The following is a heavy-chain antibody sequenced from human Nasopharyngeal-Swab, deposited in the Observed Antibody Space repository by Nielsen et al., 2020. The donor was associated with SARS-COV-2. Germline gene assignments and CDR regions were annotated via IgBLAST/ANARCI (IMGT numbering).Heavy chain of an antibody. CDR3: AKEGATGWFDP. CDR2: ISHNSGT. CDR1: GVSITSQY. V-gene: IGHV4-59*11. Sequence: SETLSLTCTVSGVSITSQYWSWIRQPPGQGLEWIGYISHNSGTSYHPSLKSRLTMFMDKSKNQFSLRLRSVTAAETAVYYCAKEGATGWFDPWGQGTLVTVSS. J-gene: IGHJ5*02.